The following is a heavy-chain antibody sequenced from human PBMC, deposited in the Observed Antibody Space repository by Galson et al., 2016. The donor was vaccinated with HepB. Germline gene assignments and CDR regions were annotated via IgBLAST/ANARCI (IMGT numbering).Heavy chain of an antibody. V-gene: IGHV5-51*01. CDR2: IYPGDSDT. CDR1: GSSFTSYW. Sequence: QSGAEVTKPGESLQISCQASGSSFTSYWIGWVRQLPGKGLESMGIIYPGDSDTKYSPSFQGHVTMSVDGSITTAYLQWQSLKASDTATYFCAKLGTGSFGMDVWGQGTTVIVSS. J-gene: IGHJ6*02. CDR3: AKLGTGSFGMDV. D-gene: IGHD1-26*01.